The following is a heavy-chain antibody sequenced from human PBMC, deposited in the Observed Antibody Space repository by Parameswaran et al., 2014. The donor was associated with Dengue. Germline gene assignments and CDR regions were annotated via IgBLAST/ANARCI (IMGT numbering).Heavy chain of an antibody. D-gene: IGHD6-19*01. CDR2: ISSSGSTI. Sequence: VRQMPGKGLEWVSYISSSGSTIYYADSVKGRFTISRDNAKTSLYLQMNSLRAEDTAVYYCARESGSSGSADYWGQGTLVTVSS. J-gene: IGHJ4*02. V-gene: IGHV3-48*03. CDR3: ARESGSSGSADY.